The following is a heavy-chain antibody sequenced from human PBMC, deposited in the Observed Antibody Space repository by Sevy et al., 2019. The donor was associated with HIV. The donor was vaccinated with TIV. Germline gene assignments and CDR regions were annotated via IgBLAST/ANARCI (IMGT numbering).Heavy chain of an antibody. Sequence: GGSLRLSCAASGFTVSGNYMSWVRQAPGKGLEWVSVIYSGGSTYYADSVKGRFTISRDTSKTTLYLQMNSLRFEDTAVYYRASTSCSGGSCYSLIDAWGQGTLVTVSS. V-gene: IGHV3-66*02. CDR1: GFTVSGNY. CDR3: ASTSCSGGSCYSLIDA. CDR2: IYSGGST. D-gene: IGHD2-15*01. J-gene: IGHJ4*02.